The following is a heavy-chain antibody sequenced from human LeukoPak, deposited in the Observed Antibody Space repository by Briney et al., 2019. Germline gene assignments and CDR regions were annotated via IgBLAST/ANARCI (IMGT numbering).Heavy chain of an antibody. J-gene: IGHJ4*02. CDR1: GFTFSSYA. Sequence: PGGSLRLSCAASGFTFSSYAMHWVRQAPGKGLEWVGRTRNKANSYTTEYAASVKGRFTISRDDSKNSLYLQMNSLKTEDTAVYYCARGPPGISYPLDYWGQGTLVTVSS. CDR3: ARGPPGISYPLDY. D-gene: IGHD1-26*01. V-gene: IGHV3-72*01. CDR2: TRNKANSYTT.